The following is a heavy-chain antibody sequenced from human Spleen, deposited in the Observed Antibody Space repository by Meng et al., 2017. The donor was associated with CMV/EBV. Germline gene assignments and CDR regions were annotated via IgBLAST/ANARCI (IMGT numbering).Heavy chain of an antibody. CDR1: GFTFSSYG. Sequence: GESLKISCAASGFTFSSYGMHWVRQAPGKGLEWVAFIRYDGSNKYYADSVKGRFAISRDNSKNTLFLQLNSLRVEDTAVYYCSRDPNGDYLGAFDMWGQGTMVTVSS. CDR3: SRDPNGDYLGAFDM. J-gene: IGHJ3*02. D-gene: IGHD4-17*01. V-gene: IGHV3-30*02. CDR2: IRYDGSNK.